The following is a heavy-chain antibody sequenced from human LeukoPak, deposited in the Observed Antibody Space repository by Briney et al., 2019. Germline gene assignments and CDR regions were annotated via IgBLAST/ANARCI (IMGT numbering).Heavy chain of an antibody. CDR3: ARNPDITTWAPFDY. CDR1: GFTFSSYA. Sequence: PGESLRLSCAASGFTFSSYAMHWVRQAPGKGLEWVAVISYDGSNEYYADSVKGRFTISRDNSKNTLYLQMSSLRAEDTAAYYCARNPDITTWAPFDYWGQGTLVTVSS. J-gene: IGHJ4*02. D-gene: IGHD3-22*01. V-gene: IGHV3-30-3*01. CDR2: ISYDGSNE.